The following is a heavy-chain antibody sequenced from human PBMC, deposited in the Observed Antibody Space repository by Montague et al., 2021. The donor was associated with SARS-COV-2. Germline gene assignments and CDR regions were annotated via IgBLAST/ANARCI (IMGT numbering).Heavy chain of an antibody. CDR2: IYYSGST. J-gene: IGHJ5*02. CDR3: ARDLEHRYVAGWSDP. D-gene: IGHD2-2*01. V-gene: IGHV4-31*03. CDR1: SGSISSGGSISSGGYY. Sequence: TLSLTCTVSSGSISSGGSISSGGYYWSWIRQHPGKGLEWIGYIYYSGSTSYNPSLKSRVTISVDTSKNQFSLKLSSVTAADTAVYYCARDLEHRYVAGWSDPWGQGTLVTVSS.